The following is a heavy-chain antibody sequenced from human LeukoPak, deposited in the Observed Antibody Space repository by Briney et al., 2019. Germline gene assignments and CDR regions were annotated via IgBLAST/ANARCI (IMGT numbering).Heavy chain of an antibody. CDR3: ARNYYDSSGYYAFDI. J-gene: IGHJ3*02. D-gene: IGHD3-22*01. CDR2: IYYSGST. V-gene: IGHV4-31*03. Sequence: PSETLSLTCNVSGGSISSGGHYWSWIRQHPGKGLEWIGYIYYSGSTYYNPSPKSRVTISVDTSKNQFSLKLSSVTAADTAVYYCARNYYDSSGYYAFDIWGQGTMVTVSS. CDR1: GGSISSGGHY.